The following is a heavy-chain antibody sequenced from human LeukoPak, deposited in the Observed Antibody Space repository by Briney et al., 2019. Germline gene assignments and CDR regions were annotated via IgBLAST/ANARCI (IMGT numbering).Heavy chain of an antibody. D-gene: IGHD3-22*01. CDR3: ARVRGYYDSSGPRDY. J-gene: IGHJ4*02. CDR2: ISVYNGNT. CDR1: GYTFTSYG. Sequence: ASVKVSCKASGYTFTSYGISWVRQAPGQGLEWMVWISVYNGNTNYAQKLQGRVTMTTDTSTSTAYMELRSLRSDDTAVYCCARVRGYYDSSGPRDYWGQGTLVTVSS. V-gene: IGHV1-18*01.